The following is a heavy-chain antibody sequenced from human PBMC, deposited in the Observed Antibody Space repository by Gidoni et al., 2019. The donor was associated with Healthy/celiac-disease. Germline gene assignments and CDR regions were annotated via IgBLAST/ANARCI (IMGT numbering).Heavy chain of an antibody. V-gene: IGHV3-15*01. CDR1: GFTFITAW. J-gene: IGHJ4*02. D-gene: IGHD1-26*01. CDR2: IKSKTDGGTT. CDR3: TTVIPIVGATGGGY. Sequence: EVQLVESGGGLVKPGGSLSLSCAASGFTFITAWMSWVRQAPGKGLEWVGRIKSKTDGGTTDYAAPVKGRFTISRDDSKNTLYLQMNSLKTEDTAVYYCTTVIPIVGATGGGYWGQGTLVTVSS.